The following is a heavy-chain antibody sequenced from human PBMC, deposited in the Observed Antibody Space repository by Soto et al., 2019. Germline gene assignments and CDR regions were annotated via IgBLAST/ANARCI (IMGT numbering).Heavy chain of an antibody. J-gene: IGHJ6*03. Sequence: GESLKISCKGSGYSFTNDWIGWVRQMPGKGLEWMGIIYPDDSDTRYSPSFQGQVTISADKSISTAYLQWSSLKASDTAMYYCARANSAYENHSYYYYMDVWGKGTTVTVSS. CDR2: IYPDDSDT. CDR1: GYSFTNDW. CDR3: ARANSAYENHSYYYYMDV. V-gene: IGHV5-51*01. D-gene: IGHD5-12*01.